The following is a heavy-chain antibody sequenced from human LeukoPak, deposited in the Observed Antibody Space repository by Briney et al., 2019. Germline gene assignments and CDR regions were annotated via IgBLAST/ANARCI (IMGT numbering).Heavy chain of an antibody. CDR2: INPNTGGT. Sequence: ASVKVSCKASAYTLTDYNMHWVRQAPGQGLEWMGWINPNTGGTIYAQKFQGRVTLTRDTSISTVYLELSGLRSDDTAVYYCRAGYSYGNFNCWGQGTLVTVSS. V-gene: IGHV1-2*02. CDR1: AYTLTDYN. D-gene: IGHD5-18*01. CDR3: RAGYSYGNFNC. J-gene: IGHJ4*02.